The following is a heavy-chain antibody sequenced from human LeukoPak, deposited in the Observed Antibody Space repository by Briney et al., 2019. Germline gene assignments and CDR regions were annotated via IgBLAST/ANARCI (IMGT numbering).Heavy chain of an antibody. CDR2: ISGSGFST. Sequence: GGSLRLSCAASGFTFSNYAMTWVRQAPGKGLEWVSAISGSGFSTYYADSVKGRFTISRDNSKNTLYLQMNSLRAEDTAVYYCAKDRYYGSGSYSYWGQGTLVTVSS. V-gene: IGHV3-23*01. J-gene: IGHJ4*02. CDR3: AKDRYYGSGSYSY. CDR1: GFTFSNYA. D-gene: IGHD3-10*01.